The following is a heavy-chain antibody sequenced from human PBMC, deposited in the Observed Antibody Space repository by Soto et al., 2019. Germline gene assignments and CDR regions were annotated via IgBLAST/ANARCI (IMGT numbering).Heavy chain of an antibody. CDR3: ARGETYYYDSSGHIDALDI. V-gene: IGHV4-31*03. D-gene: IGHD3-22*01. CDR2: IYYSGST. Sequence: QVQLQESGPGLVKPSQTLSLTCIVSGGSISSGGYYWSWIRQHPGKGLEWIGYIYYSGSTYYNPSLKSRVTISVDTSKNQFSLKLSSVTAADTAVYYCARGETYYYDSSGHIDALDIWGQGTMVTVSS. CDR1: GGSISSGGYY. J-gene: IGHJ3*02.